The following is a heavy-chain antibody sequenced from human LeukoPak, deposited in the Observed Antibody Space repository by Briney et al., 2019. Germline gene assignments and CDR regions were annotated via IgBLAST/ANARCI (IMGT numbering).Heavy chain of an antibody. D-gene: IGHD1-26*01. CDR2: INHSGST. Sequence: PSETLSLTCAVYGGSFSGYYWSWIRQPPGKGLEWIGEINHSGSTNYNPSLKSRVTISVDTSKNQFSLKLSSVTAADTAVYYCARRGSGSYPINASFDYWGQGTLVTVSS. J-gene: IGHJ4*02. CDR3: ARRGSGSYPINASFDY. CDR1: GGSFSGYY. V-gene: IGHV4-34*01.